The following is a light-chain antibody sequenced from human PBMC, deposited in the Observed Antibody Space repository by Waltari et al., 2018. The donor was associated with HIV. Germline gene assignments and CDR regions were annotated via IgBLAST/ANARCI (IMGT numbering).Light chain of an antibody. CDR2: TNN. CDR1: SSTLGFNL. J-gene: IGLJ3*02. V-gene: IGLV1-44*01. Sequence: QSVLPQPPSASGPPGQRVTIPCSGSSSTLGFNLVHWYQQLPGAAPKLLSYTNNQRPSGVPDRFSGSKSGTSASLAISGLQSEDEADYYCAAWDDSLNGLVFGGGTKLTVL. CDR3: AAWDDSLNGLV.